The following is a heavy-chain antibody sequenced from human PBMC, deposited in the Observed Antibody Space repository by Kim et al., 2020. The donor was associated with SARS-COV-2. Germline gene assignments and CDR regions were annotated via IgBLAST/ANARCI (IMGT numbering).Heavy chain of an antibody. V-gene: IGHV3-23*01. D-gene: IGHD2-2*02. CDR2: INDNGDHT. Sequence: GGSLRLSCVASGFTFRSYAMTWVRQAPGKGLEWVSAINDNGDHTYYTDSARGRFTISRDNSKNTVFLQLNSLSAEDTALYSCAKRNRIPRYGNDAFDIWG. CDR3: AKRNRIPRYGNDAFDI. J-gene: IGHJ3*02. CDR1: GFTFRSYA.